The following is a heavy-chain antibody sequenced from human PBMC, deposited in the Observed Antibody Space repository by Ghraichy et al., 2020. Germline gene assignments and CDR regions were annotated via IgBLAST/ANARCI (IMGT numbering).Heavy chain of an antibody. Sequence: SETLSLTCAVYGGSFSGYYWSWIRQPPGKGLEWIGEINHSGSTNYNPSLKSRVTISVDTSKNQFSLKLSSVTAADTAVYYCARGLPYSSPTSGCAGCFDYWGQGTLVTVSS. CDR1: GGSFSGYY. CDR2: INHSGST. J-gene: IGHJ4*02. CDR3: ARGLPYSSPTSGCAGCFDY. V-gene: IGHV4-34*01. D-gene: IGHD6-13*01.